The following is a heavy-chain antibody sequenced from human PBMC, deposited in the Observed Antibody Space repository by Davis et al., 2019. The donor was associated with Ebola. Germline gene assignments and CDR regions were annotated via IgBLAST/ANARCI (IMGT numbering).Heavy chain of an antibody. J-gene: IGHJ5*02. Sequence: ASVKVSCKASMYTFNNYYVHWVRQTPGQGLEWMGWISTNSDATRSARRFQGRVTMTRDTSVSTAYMELTTLTSDDTAIYYCARGTGTSWFDPWGQGTLVTVSS. V-gene: IGHV1-2*02. CDR3: ARGTGTSWFDP. CDR1: MYTFNNYY. CDR2: ISTNSDAT. D-gene: IGHD1-1*01.